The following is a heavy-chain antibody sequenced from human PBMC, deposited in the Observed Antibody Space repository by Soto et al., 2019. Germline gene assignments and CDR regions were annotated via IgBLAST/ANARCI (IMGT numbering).Heavy chain of an antibody. CDR1: GLTFSVSV. CDR2: VRTKINDYAT. D-gene: IGHD2-21*02. J-gene: IGHJ4*02. Sequence: EVQLVESGGGLVRPGGSLTLSCSVSGLTFSVSVIHWVRQPPGKGLEWVGRVRTKINDYATSYSESVKGRFTISRDDSKNTAWLQMNSLTSEDTAVYYCTSPGYRGDSGDFWGRGKLVTVSS. V-gene: IGHV3-73*01. CDR3: TSPGYRGDSGDF.